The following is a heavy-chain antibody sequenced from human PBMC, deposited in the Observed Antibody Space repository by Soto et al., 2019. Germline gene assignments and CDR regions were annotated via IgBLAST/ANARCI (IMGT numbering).Heavy chain of an antibody. J-gene: IGHJ4*02. V-gene: IGHV3-9*01. Sequence: VQVVASGGGLVQPGRSLRLSCAVSGFRFEQYVMHWVRQGPGKGLECVSTVSPTGDTVAYADSVEGRFTVSRDKAKNSLYLQMNSLKGDDTAFYYCIKDAPNGSIDDLGQGTLVTVSS. CDR3: IKDAPNGSIDD. CDR1: GFRFEQYV. D-gene: IGHD3-10*01. CDR2: VSPTGDTV.